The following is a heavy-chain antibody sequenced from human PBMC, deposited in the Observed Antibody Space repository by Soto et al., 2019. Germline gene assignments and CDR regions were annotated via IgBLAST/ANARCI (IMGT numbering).Heavy chain of an antibody. Sequence: QIQLVQSGAEVKKPGASVKVSCKASGYIFTSQGISWVRQAPGQGLEWLGWISTYNGNPNYAQKLQGRVTMTTNTSTTPALLGLRSLTSDDTAVYYCARGRTRALDYWGQGTAVIVSS. V-gene: IGHV1-18*01. J-gene: IGHJ4*02. CDR3: ARGRTRALDY. D-gene: IGHD1-7*01. CDR1: GYIFTSQG. CDR2: ISTYNGNP.